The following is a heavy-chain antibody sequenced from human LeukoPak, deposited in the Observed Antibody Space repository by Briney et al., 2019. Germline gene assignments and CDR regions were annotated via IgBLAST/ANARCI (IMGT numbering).Heavy chain of an antibody. CDR2: INAGNGKT. V-gene: IGHV1-3*01. CDR1: GYSFGDYA. D-gene: IGHD4-17*01. J-gene: IGHJ4*02. CDR3: ARGRWTATETTYYLDY. Sequence: ASVKVSCKASGYSFGDYAIHWVRQAPGQRLEWMGWINAGNGKTKYSQNFQAGVTITGDRSASTAYMELSSLRSEDTSVYYCARGRWTATETTYYLDYWGQGTLVTVSS.